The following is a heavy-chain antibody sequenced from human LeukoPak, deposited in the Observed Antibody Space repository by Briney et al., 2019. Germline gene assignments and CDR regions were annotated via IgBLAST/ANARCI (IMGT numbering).Heavy chain of an antibody. CDR2: IYYSGST. D-gene: IGHD5-18*01. CDR3: ARAPGGYSYGCSFDY. CDR1: GGSISSCY. Sequence: PSETLSLTCTVSGGSISSCYWSWIRQPPGKGLEWIGYIYYSGSTNYNPSLKSRVTISVDTSKNQFSLKLSSVTAADTAVYYCARAPGGYSYGCSFDYWGQGTLVTVSS. J-gene: IGHJ4*02. V-gene: IGHV4-59*01.